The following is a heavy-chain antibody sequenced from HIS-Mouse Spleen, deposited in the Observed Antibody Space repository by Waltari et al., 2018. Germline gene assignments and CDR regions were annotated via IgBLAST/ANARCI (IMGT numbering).Heavy chain of an antibody. D-gene: IGHD6-13*01. CDR2: IYYSGGT. Sequence: QLQLQESGPGLVTPSETLSLTCTVSGGSISRMSYYWGGIRQPPGKGLAWIGSIYYSGGTYYNPSLKSRVTISVDTSKNQFSLKLSSVTAADTAVYYCAREIPYSSSWYDWYFDLWGRGTLVTVSS. CDR3: AREIPYSSSWYDWYFDL. V-gene: IGHV4-39*07. J-gene: IGHJ2*01. CDR1: GGSISRMSYY.